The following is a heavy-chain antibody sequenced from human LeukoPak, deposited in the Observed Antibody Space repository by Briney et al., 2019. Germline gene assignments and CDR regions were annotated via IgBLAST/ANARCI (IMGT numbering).Heavy chain of an antibody. CDR2: ISGSGGST. Sequence: GGSLRLSCAASGFTFDDYGMSWVRQAPGKGLEWVSAISGSGGSTYYADSVKGRFTISRDNSKNTLCLQMNSLRAEDTAVYYCAKAHRYSSGWYLPLDYWGQGTLVTVSS. J-gene: IGHJ4*02. CDR3: AKAHRYSSGWYLPLDY. V-gene: IGHV3-23*01. D-gene: IGHD6-19*01. CDR1: GFTFDDYG.